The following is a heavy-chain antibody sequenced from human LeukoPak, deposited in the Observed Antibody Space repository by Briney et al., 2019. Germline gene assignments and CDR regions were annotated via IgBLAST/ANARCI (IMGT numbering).Heavy chain of an antibody. CDR3: ARVAMEGGYYTGFTLDY. J-gene: IGHJ4*02. CDR2: IIPILGIA. D-gene: IGHD3-3*01. V-gene: IGHV1-69*04. Sequence: SVKVSCKASGGTFSSYAISWGRQAPGQGLEWMGRIIPILGIANYAQKFQGRVTITADKSTSTAYMELSSLRSEDTAVYYCARVAMEGGYYTGFTLDYWGQGTLVTVPS. CDR1: GGTFSSYA.